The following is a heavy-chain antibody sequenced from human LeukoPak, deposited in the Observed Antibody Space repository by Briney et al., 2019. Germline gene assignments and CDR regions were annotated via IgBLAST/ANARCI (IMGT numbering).Heavy chain of an antibody. CDR1: GFTFSDYN. CDR3: AVCHWHSSGCRNDY. V-gene: IGHV3-11*01. CDR2: ISRSGSTK. Sequence: GGSLRLSCAASGFTFSDYNMRWIRQAPGKGLEWVSSISRSGSTKYYADSVKGRFTISRDNAKNSLLLQMNSLRAEDTAVYYCAVCHWHSSGCRNDYWGQGTLVTVSS. J-gene: IGHJ4*02. D-gene: IGHD6-19*01.